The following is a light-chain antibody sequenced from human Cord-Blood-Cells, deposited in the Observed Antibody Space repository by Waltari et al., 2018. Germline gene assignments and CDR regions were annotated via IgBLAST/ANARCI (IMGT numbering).Light chain of an antibody. V-gene: IGKV3-15*01. CDR2: GAS. CDR3: QQSYSTPRT. J-gene: IGKJ1*01. Sequence: EIVMTQSPATLSVSPGDRATLSCRASQSVSSNLAWYQQKPGQAPRLLIYGASTRATGIPARFSGSGSGTEFTLTISSLQPEDFATYYCQQSYSTPRTFGQGTKVEIK. CDR1: QSVSSN.